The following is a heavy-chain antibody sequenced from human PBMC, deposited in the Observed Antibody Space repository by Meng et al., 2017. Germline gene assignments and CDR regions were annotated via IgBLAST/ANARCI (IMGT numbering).Heavy chain of an antibody. CDR1: GFSLSTRGVG. D-gene: IGHD4-17*01. J-gene: IGHJ4*02. Sequence: QITLKESVPTLVKATHTLTLTCTFSGFSLSTRGVGVGWIRQPPGKALDWLALIYWDDDKRYSPSLKSRLTISKDTSKNQVVLTMTNMDPVDTGTYYCVRRRDYGDYIDYWGQGTLVTVSS. CDR2: IYWDDDK. V-gene: IGHV2-5*02. CDR3: VRRRDYGDYIDY.